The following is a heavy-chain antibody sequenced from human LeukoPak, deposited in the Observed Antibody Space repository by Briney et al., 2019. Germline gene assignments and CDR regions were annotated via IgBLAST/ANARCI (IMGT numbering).Heavy chain of an antibody. J-gene: IGHJ3*02. CDR3: ARCHYYYRGSWSFDI. CDR1: GGTFSSYA. D-gene: IGHD3-22*01. Sequence: SVKVSCKASGGTFSSYAISWVRQAPGQGLEWMGRIIPILGIANYAQKFQGRVTITADKSTSTAYMELSSLRSEGTAVYYCARCHYYYRGSWSFDIWGQGTMVTVSS. V-gene: IGHV1-69*04. CDR2: IIPILGIA.